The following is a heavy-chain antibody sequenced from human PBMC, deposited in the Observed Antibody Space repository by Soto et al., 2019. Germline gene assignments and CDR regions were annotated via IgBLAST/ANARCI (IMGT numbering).Heavy chain of an antibody. Sequence: SETLSLTCTVSVGSVSSGSYYWSWIRQPPGKGLEWIGYIYYSGSTNYNPSLKSRVTISVDTSKNQFSLKLSSVTAADTAVYYCARAVDRRWLQPYYFDYWGQGTLVTVSS. V-gene: IGHV4-61*01. D-gene: IGHD5-12*01. CDR2: IYYSGST. J-gene: IGHJ4*02. CDR1: VGSVSSGSYY. CDR3: ARAVDRRWLQPYYFDY.